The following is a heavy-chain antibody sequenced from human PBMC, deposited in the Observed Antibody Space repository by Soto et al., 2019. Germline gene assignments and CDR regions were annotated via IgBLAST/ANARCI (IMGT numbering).Heavy chain of an antibody. CDR1: GFTFSSYW. Sequence: EVQLVESGGGLVQPGGPLRLSCAASGFTFSSYWMHWVRQAPGKGLVWVSRINRDESSTNYADSVKSRFTISRDNAKNTLYLQMNSLRVEDTAVYYCAGGWAFDYWGQGTLVTVSS. D-gene: IGHD6-19*01. CDR3: AGGWAFDY. CDR2: INRDESST. V-gene: IGHV3-74*01. J-gene: IGHJ4*02.